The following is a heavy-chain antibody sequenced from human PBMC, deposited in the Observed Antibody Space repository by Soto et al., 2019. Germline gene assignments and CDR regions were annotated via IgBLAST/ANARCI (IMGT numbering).Heavy chain of an antibody. CDR1: GFTFSSYA. V-gene: IGHV3-23*01. CDR2: ISGSGGST. D-gene: IGHD2-2*03. J-gene: IGHJ5*02. Sequence: GGSLRLSCAASGFTFSSYAMSWVRQAPGKGLEWVSAISGSGGSTYYADSVKGRFTISRDNSKNTLYLQMNSLRAEDTAVYYCAKDGYCSSTSCLRPHPLPNWFDPWGQGTLVTVSS. CDR3: AKDGYCSSTSCLRPHPLPNWFDP.